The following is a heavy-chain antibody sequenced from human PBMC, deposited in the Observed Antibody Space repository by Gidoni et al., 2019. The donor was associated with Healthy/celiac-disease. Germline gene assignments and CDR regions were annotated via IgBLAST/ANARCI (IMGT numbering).Heavy chain of an antibody. CDR1: GFTFSSYA. Sequence: EVQLVESGGGLVQPGGSLRLSCAASGFTFSSYAMSWVRQAPGKGLEWVSAISGSGGSTYYADSVKGRFTISRDNSKNTLYLQMNSLRAEDTAVYYCAKAESEYYDFWSGYYTGWYFDLWGRGTLVTVSS. CDR3: AKAESEYYDFWSGYYTGWYFDL. V-gene: IGHV3-23*04. D-gene: IGHD3-3*01. CDR2: ISGSGGST. J-gene: IGHJ2*01.